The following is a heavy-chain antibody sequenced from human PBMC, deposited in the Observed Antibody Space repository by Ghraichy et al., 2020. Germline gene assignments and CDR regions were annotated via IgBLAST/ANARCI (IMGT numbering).Heavy chain of an antibody. D-gene: IGHD4-17*01. CDR3: VRGVNDYVDYKLGY. CDR1: GFTFSTYT. V-gene: IGHV3-21*01. J-gene: IGHJ4*02. Sequence: GGSLRLSCAASGFTFSTYTMNWVRQAPGKGLEWVSSISSSGTYIYYADSVKGRFTISRDNAQNSLYLQMNSLRAEATAVYYCVRGVNDYVDYKLGYWGQGTLVTVSS. CDR2: ISSSGTYI.